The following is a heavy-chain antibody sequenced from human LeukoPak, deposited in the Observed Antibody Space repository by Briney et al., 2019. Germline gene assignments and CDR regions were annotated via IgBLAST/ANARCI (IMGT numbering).Heavy chain of an antibody. CDR1: GGSISSSNW. V-gene: IGHV4-4*02. CDR2: IYHSGST. Sequence: SGTLSLTCAVSGGSISSSNWWSWVRQPPGKGLEWIGEIYHSGSTNYNPSLKSRVTISVDKSKNQFSLKLSSVTAADTAVYYCARFNYYDSSGQGGYWGQGTLVTVSS. J-gene: IGHJ4*02. D-gene: IGHD3-22*01. CDR3: ARFNYYDSSGQGGY.